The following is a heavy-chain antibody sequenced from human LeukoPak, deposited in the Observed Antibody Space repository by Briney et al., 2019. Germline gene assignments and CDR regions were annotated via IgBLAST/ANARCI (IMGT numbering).Heavy chain of an antibody. CDR2: INPNSGGT. J-gene: IGHJ4*02. Sequence: ASVKVSCKASGYTFTSYGISWVRQAPGQGLEWMGWINPNSGGTNYAQKFQGRVTMTRDTSISTAYMELSRLRSDDTAVYYCARDRYTTIFGVVIIGDYWGQGTLVTVSS. CDR3: ARDRYTTIFGVVIIGDY. V-gene: IGHV1-2*02. D-gene: IGHD3-3*01. CDR1: GYTFTSYG.